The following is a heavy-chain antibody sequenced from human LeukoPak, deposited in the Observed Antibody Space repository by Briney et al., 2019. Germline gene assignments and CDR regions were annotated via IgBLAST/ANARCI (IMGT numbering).Heavy chain of an antibody. CDR3: ARGRGYSYGSFDY. V-gene: IGHV1-18*01. J-gene: IGHJ4*02. CDR1: GYTFTNYG. D-gene: IGHD5-18*01. CDR2: ISAYNGDT. Sequence: ASVKVSCKASGYTFTNYGISWVRQAPGEGLEWLGWISAYNGDTNYAQKFQGRVTITADESTSTAYMELSSLRSEDTAVYYCARGRGYSYGSFDYWGQGTLVTVSS.